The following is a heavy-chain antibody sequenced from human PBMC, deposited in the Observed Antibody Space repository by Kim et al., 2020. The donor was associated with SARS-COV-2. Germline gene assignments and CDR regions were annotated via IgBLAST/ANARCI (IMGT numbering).Heavy chain of an antibody. D-gene: IGHD2-8*02. Sequence: SETLSLTCAVSGGSISSSTWWCWVRQPPGKWLGVIGEIYHSGSTNYNQSANSRFTISLDNSKNQFSLQMSTVAAAETAAYYCAGERADIVLGGTVYYYYG. V-gene: IGHV4-4*02. J-gene: IGHJ6*01. CDR1: GGSISSSTW. CDR3: AGERADIVLGGTVYYYYG. CDR2: IYHSGST.